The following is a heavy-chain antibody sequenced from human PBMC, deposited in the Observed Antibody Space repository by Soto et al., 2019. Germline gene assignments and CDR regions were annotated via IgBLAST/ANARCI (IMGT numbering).Heavy chain of an antibody. Sequence: SETLSLTCSVSGDAISNYYWSWIRQTPGKGLEWIGYVYFSGSTNYNPSLKSRVLISIDTSRNQFSLKLTSVTAADTAVYYCAREPSQDDHSYYGVDVWGQGTTVTVSS. CDR2: VYFSGST. CDR3: AREPSQDDHSYYGVDV. V-gene: IGHV4-59*12. J-gene: IGHJ6*02. CDR1: GDAISNYY.